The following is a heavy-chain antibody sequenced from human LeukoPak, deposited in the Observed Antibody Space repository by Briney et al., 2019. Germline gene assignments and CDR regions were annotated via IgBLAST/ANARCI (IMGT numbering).Heavy chain of an antibody. D-gene: IGHD3-22*01. CDR1: GFTVSSNY. V-gene: IGHV3-53*01. Sequence: GGSLRLSCAASGFTVSSNYMRWVRQAPGKGLEWVSVISTRRSTSYAYSVNGRFTISRDNSKNTLYLQMNSLRAEDTAVYYCAKGDSSGYYYPITWDYWGQGTLVTVSS. J-gene: IGHJ4*02. CDR2: ISTRRST. CDR3: AKGDSSGYYYPITWDY.